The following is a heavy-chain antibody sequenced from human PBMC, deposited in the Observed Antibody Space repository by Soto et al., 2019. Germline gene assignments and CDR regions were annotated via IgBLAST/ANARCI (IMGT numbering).Heavy chain of an antibody. CDR1: GGSISSGGYS. CDR2: IYHSGST. D-gene: IGHD2-15*01. CDR3: ARGQVVAAQH. V-gene: IGHV4-30-2*01. J-gene: IGHJ4*02. Sequence: QLQLQESGSGLVKPSQTLSLTCAVSGGSISSGGYSWSWIRQPPGKGLEWIGYIYHSGSTYYNPSLKSSVTIEVDRSQNQFTLKLSSVTDADTAVYYCARGQVVAAQHWGQGTLVTVSS.